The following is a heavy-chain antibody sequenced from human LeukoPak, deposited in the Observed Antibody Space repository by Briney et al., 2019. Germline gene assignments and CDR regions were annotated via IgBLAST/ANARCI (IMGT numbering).Heavy chain of an antibody. D-gene: IGHD3-22*01. CDR3: ARVGDSYDSIVYGENY. V-gene: IGHV4-59*01. CDR1: GGSISGYY. J-gene: IGHJ4*02. Sequence: PSETLSLTCTVSGGSISGYYWSWLRQPPGKGLEWIGYIYYSGGTNYNPSLKSRVTISVYTSKNQFSLKLSSVTAADTAVYYCARVGDSYDSIVYGENYCGQATLVTVYS. CDR2: IYYSGGT.